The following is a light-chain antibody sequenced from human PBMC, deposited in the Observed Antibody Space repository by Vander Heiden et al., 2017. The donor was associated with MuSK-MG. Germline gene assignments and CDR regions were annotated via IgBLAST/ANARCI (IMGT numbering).Light chain of an antibody. J-gene: IGKJ1*01. CDR3: QQYGGSPRT. V-gene: IGKV3-20*01. CDR1: PSVSGSS. Sequence: EIVLTQSPGTLSLSPGERATLSCRASPSVSGSSLAWYQQKPGQAPRLLISGASSRATGIPDRFSGSGSGTDFTLTISRLEPEDFAVYYCQQYGGSPRTFGQGTKVEIK. CDR2: GAS.